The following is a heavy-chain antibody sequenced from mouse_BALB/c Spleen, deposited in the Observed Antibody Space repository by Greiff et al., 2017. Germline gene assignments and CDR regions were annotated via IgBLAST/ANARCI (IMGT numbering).Heavy chain of an antibody. CDR1: GYAFTNYL. V-gene: IGHV1-54*01. CDR3: ASDGGNYAYAMDY. D-gene: IGHD2-1*01. Sequence: VQLVESGAELVRPGTSVKVSCKASGYAFTNYLIEWVKQRPGQGLEWIGVINPGSGGTNYNEKFKGKATLTADKSSSTAYMQLSSLTSDDSAVYFCASDGGNYAYAMDYWGQGTSVTVSS. J-gene: IGHJ4*01. CDR2: INPGSGGT.